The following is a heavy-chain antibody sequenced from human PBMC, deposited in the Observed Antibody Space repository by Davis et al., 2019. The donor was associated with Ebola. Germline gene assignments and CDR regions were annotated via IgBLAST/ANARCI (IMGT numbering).Heavy chain of an antibody. Sequence: ASVKVSCKTSGYTFSNYFLHWVRQAPGQGLEWMGVINPSGGSKSYAQRFKGRLTVTTDTSTSTVFMQLSSLRSDDTAVYYCARDLGRLVMYATLSDWGQGTLVTVSS. CDR1: GYTFSNYF. CDR3: ARDLGRLVMYATLSD. J-gene: IGHJ4*02. CDR2: INPSGGSK. D-gene: IGHD2-8*02. V-gene: IGHV1-46*01.